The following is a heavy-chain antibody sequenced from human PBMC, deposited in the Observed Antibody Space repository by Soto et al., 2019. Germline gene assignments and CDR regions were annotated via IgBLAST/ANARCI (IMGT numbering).Heavy chain of an antibody. Sequence: EVQLVESGGGLVQPGGSLRLSCAASGFTFSNYWMYWVRQAPGKGLEWVSRINRDGSVSSYADPVKGRLTISRDNVKNTLYLQMDSLIAEDTAVYYCARGYCVGGTCYSVAGSFYYYMDVWGKGTTVTVFS. J-gene: IGHJ6*03. D-gene: IGHD2-15*01. CDR2: INRDGSVS. CDR1: GFTFSNYW. V-gene: IGHV3-74*02. CDR3: ARGYCVGGTCYSVAGSFYYYMDV.